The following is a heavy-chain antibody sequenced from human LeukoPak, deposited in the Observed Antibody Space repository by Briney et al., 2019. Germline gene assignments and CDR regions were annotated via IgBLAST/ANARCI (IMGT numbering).Heavy chain of an antibody. D-gene: IGHD1-26*01. CDR3: ARDWSATIDY. CDR2: INPSGGST. CDR1: GYTFTSYY. Sequence: ASVKVSCKTSGYTFTSYYIHWVRQAPGQGLEWMGIINPSGGSTSYAQKFQGRVTMTRDTSTSTVYMELSSLRSEDTAVYYCARDWSATIDYWGQGTLVTVSS. V-gene: IGHV1-46*01. J-gene: IGHJ4*02.